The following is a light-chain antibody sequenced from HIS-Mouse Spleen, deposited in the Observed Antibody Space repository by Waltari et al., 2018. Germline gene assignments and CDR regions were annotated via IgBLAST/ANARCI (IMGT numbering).Light chain of an antibody. CDR1: KLGDKY. J-gene: IGLJ2*01. Sequence: SYELTQPPSVSVSPGQTASITCSGDKLGDKYACWYQQKPGQSPVMVIHQDSKRPSGIPERFSASNSGNTATLTISGTQAMDEADYYCQAWDSSTVVFGGGTKLTVL. CDR3: QAWDSSTVV. V-gene: IGLV3-1*01. CDR2: QDS.